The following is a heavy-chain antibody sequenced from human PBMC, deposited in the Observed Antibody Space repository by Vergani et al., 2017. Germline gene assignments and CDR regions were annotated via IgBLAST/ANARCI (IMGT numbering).Heavy chain of an antibody. V-gene: IGHV3-23*01. CDR3: ATRYRYCSGGSCYSDAFDI. CDR1: GFTFSSYA. CDR2: ISGSGSST. J-gene: IGHJ3*02. Sequence: EVQLLESGGGLVQPGGSLRLSCAASGFTFSSYAMSWVRQAPGTGLEWVSAISGSGSSTYYADSVKGRFTISRDNSKNTLYLQMNSLRDEDTAVYYCATRYRYCSGGSCYSDAFDIWGQGTMVTVSS. D-gene: IGHD2-15*01.